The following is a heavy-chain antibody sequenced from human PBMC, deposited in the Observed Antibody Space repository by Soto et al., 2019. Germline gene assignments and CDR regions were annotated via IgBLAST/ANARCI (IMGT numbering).Heavy chain of an antibody. D-gene: IGHD3-3*01. CDR2: IHYSGST. Sequence: SETLSLTCTVSGGSISSYYWSWIRQPPGKGLEWIGYIHYSGSTNYNPSLKSRVTISVDTSKNQFSLKLSSVTAADTAVYYCARDGGRYYGMDVWGQGTTVTVSS. J-gene: IGHJ6*02. CDR1: GGSISSYY. V-gene: IGHV4-59*01. CDR3: ARDGGRYYGMDV.